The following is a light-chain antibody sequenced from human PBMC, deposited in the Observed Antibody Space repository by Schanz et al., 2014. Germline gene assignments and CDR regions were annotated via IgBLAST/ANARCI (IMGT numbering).Light chain of an antibody. CDR3: CSYAGSYTWV. V-gene: IGLV2-11*01. CDR2: DVS. Sequence: QSALTQPPSASGSPGQSVTISCTGTGSDVGGYNYVSWYQQHPGKAPKLMIYDVSKRPSGVPDRFSGSKSGNTASLTISGLQAEDEADYYCCSYAGSYTWVFGGGTKLTVL. CDR1: GSDVGGYNY. J-gene: IGLJ3*02.